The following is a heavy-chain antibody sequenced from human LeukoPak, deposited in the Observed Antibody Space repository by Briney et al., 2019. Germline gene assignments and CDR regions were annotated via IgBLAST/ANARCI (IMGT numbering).Heavy chain of an antibody. CDR2: IYSGGST. J-gene: IGHJ3*02. V-gene: IGHV3-66*02. CDR1: GFTVSSNY. CDR3: ARDLWDYYDSNYAFDI. D-gene: IGHD3-22*01. Sequence: GGSLRLSCAASGFTVSSNYMSWVRQAPGKGLEWVAGIYSGGSTYYADSVKGRFNISRDNSKNTLYLQMNSLRAEDTAVYYCARDLWDYYDSNYAFDIWGQGTMVTVSS.